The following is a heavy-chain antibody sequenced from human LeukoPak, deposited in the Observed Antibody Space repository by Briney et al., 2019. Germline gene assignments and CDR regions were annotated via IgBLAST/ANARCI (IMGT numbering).Heavy chain of an antibody. CDR3: AKEQGYTGWLTTGH. D-gene: IGHD6-19*01. CDR2: ISWNGGEE. J-gene: IGHJ4*02. CDR1: GFTFSDYS. Sequence: PGKSLRLSCAASGFTFSDYSMHWLRQAPGKGLEWVAVISWNGGEEHYGNSVRGRFTISRDNSKNMVYLQMNSLRAEDTAVYYCAKEQGYTGWLTTGHWGQGALVTVSS. V-gene: IGHV3-30*18.